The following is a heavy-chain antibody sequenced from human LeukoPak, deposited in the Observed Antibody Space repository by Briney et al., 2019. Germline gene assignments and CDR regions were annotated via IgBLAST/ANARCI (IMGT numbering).Heavy chain of an antibody. CDR3: ARAKPHSGGSYYFDY. CDR2: ISYDGSNK. J-gene: IGHJ4*02. Sequence: GGSLRLSCAASGFTFSSYAMHWVRQAPGKGLEWVAVISYDGSNKYYADSVKGRFTISRDNSKNTLYLQMNSLRAEDTAVYYCARAKPHSGGSYYFDYWGQGTLVTVSS. D-gene: IGHD2-15*01. CDR1: GFTFSSYA. V-gene: IGHV3-30-3*01.